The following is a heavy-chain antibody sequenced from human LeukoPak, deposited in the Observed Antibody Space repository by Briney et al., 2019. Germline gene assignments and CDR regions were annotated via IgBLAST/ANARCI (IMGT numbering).Heavy chain of an antibody. CDR2: ISPNSGGT. V-gene: IGHV1-2*02. CDR3: ARDPGRYFDY. J-gene: IGHJ4*02. Sequence: GASVKVSCKASGYTFSDNHMYWIRQAPGQGLECMGWISPNSGGTNYAQKFQGRVTMTRDTSISTAYMELRRLRSDDTAVYYCARDPGRYFDYWGQGTLVTVSS. CDR1: GYTFSDNH.